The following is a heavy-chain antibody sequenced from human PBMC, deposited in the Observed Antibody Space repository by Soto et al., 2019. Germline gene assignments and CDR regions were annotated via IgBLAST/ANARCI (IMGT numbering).Heavy chain of an antibody. D-gene: IGHD2-15*01. J-gene: IGHJ4*02. CDR1: GDTFSS. Sequence: QVQLVQSGAEVKKPGSSVKVSCKASGDTFSSITWVRQAPGQGLEWMGGITPIVGTTNYAQTFQGRVTITADKSTRTAYMELSSLRSEDTAVYYCAREAREYCSGGSCYSAFDYWGQGTLVTVSS. V-gene: IGHV1-69*06. CDR2: ITPIVGTT. CDR3: AREAREYCSGGSCYSAFDY.